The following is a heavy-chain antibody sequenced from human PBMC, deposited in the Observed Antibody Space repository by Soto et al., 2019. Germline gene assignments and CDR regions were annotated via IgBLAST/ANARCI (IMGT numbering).Heavy chain of an antibody. D-gene: IGHD4-17*01. V-gene: IGHV3-23*01. CDR1: GFTFSSYA. CDR3: AKDVKTAVARAYDY. Sequence: EVQLLESGGDLVQPGGSLRLSCATSGFTFSSYAMTWVRQAPGKGPEWVSVISGTGATTYYADAVKGRFTISRDNSKNLLYLQMNSLRVEDTAVYYCAKDVKTAVARAYDYWGQGTLVTVSP. J-gene: IGHJ4*02. CDR2: ISGTGATT.